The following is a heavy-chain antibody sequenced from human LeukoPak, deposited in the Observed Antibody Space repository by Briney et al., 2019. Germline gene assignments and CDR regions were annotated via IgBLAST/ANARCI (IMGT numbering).Heavy chain of an antibody. V-gene: IGHV4-61*01. CDR3: ARGYATGLFEY. J-gene: IGHJ4*02. CDR1: GGSVSSGSYF. CDR2: IYYSGST. Sequence: SETLSLTCTVSGGSVSSGSYFWTWIRQPPGKGLEWIGYIYYSGSTYYNPSLKSRVTISSDTSKNQFSLNLTSVTAADTAVYYCARGYATGLFEYWGQGTLVTVSS. D-gene: IGHD2-2*01.